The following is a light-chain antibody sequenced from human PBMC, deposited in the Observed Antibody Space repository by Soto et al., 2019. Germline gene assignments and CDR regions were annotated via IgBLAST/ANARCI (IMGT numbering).Light chain of an antibody. CDR3: SSWTSSSSYV. V-gene: IGLV2-14*03. Sequence: QSALTQPASVSGSPRQSIAISCTGTSSDVGGYNSVSWYQQYPGKAPKLIIHDVTNRPSGLSDRFSGSKSGNTASLTISGLQAEDEADYYCSSWTSSSSYVFGSGTKVTVL. CDR1: SSDVGGYNS. CDR2: DVT. J-gene: IGLJ1*01.